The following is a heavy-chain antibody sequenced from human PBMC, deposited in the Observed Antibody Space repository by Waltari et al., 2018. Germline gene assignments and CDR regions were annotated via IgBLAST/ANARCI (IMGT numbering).Heavy chain of an antibody. V-gene: IGHV4-39*07. J-gene: IGHJ2*01. CDR3: ARENYSRSGSYRYFGL. D-gene: IGHD3-10*01. Sequence: QLQLQESGPGLVKPSETLSLTCSVSDGSISDTIYSWAWIRQPPGKGLEWIGSIYYSGATYYNPSLKGRVTISVDTSKNQFSLRLNSVTAADTAVYYCARENYSRSGSYRYFGLWGRGTLLTVSS. CDR1: DGSISDTIYS. CDR2: IYYSGAT.